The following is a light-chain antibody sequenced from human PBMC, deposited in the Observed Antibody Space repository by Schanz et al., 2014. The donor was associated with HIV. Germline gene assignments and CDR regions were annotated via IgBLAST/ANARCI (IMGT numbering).Light chain of an antibody. V-gene: IGKV3-11*01. Sequence: EIVLTQSPATLSLSPGERATLSCRASQSVSSYLAWYQQKPGQAPRLLIYDASNRATGIPARFSGSGSGTDFTLTISSLQPDDFATYYCQRYNSYSHTFGQGTKLDIK. J-gene: IGKJ2*01. CDR2: DAS. CDR1: QSVSSY. CDR3: QRYNSYSHT.